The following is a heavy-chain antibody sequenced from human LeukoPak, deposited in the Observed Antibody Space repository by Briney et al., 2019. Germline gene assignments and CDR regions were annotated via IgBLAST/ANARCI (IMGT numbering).Heavy chain of an antibody. D-gene: IGHD2-2*01. J-gene: IGHJ4*02. CDR2: INPNSGGT. CDR1: GYTFTGYY. Sequence: GASVKVSCKASGYTFTGYYMHWVRQAPGQGLEWMGWINPNSGGTNYAQKFQGRVTMTRDTSISTAYMELSRLRSDDTAVYYCARALILAAMWEYYWGQGTLVTVSS. V-gene: IGHV1-2*02. CDR3: ARALILAAMWEYY.